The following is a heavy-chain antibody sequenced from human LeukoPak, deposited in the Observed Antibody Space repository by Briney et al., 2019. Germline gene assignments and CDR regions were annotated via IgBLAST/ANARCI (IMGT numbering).Heavy chain of an antibody. CDR3: ARGTEVYYDSSSYYSY. J-gene: IGHJ4*02. Sequence: PGGSLRLSCVASGFTFDDYGMGWVRQVPGKGLEWVSGTNWNGGSTDYADSVKGRFTISRDNAKNSLYLQMNSLRAEDTALYYCARGTEVYYDSSSYYSYWGQGTLVTVSS. V-gene: IGHV3-20*04. CDR1: GFTFDDYG. D-gene: IGHD3-22*01. CDR2: TNWNGGST.